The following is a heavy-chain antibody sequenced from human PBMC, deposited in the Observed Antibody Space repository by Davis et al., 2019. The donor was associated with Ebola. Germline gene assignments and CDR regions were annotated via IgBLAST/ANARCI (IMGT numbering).Heavy chain of an antibody. Sequence: GESLKISCAASGFTFSSYSMSWIRQAPGKGLEWVAVISYDGSNKYYADSVKGRFTISRDNAKNSLYLQMNSLRDEDTAVYYCARHGWLGYSSSPLYFDLWGRGTLVTVSS. CDR2: ISYDGSNK. V-gene: IGHV3-30*03. D-gene: IGHD6-6*01. CDR3: ARHGWLGYSSSPLYFDL. J-gene: IGHJ2*01. CDR1: GFTFSSYS.